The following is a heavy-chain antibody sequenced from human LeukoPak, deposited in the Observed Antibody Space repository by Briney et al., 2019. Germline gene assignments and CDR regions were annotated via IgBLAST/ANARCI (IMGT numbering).Heavy chain of an antibody. J-gene: IGHJ6*03. CDR1: GFTVSRNY. Sequence: GGSLRLSCAASGFTVSRNYMSWVRQAPGKGLEWVSVIYSGGSTYYADSVKGRFTISRDNSKNTLYLQMNSLRAEDTAVYYCAKDFGGYYYYYMDVWGKGTTVTISS. D-gene: IGHD3-10*01. CDR3: AKDFGGYYYYYMDV. V-gene: IGHV3-66*02. CDR2: IYSGGST.